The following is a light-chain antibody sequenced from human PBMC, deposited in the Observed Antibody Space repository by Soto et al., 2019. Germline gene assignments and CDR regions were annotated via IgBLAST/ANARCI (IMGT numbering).Light chain of an antibody. CDR3: SSYISSSTPYV. CDR1: SSDIGGYNF. J-gene: IGLJ1*01. V-gene: IGLV2-14*03. Sequence: QSALTQPASVSGSPGQSITISCTGTSSDIGGYNFVSWYQHHPGKAPKLMIFGVSDRPSGVSDRFSGSKSGNTASLTISGLQAEDEADYYCSSYISSSTPYVFGTVTKLTVL. CDR2: GVS.